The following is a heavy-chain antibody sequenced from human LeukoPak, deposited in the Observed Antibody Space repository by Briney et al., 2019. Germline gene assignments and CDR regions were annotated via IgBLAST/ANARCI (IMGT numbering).Heavy chain of an antibody. J-gene: IGHJ6*03. CDR3: ARIRGSTLPISYMDV. V-gene: IGHV3-48*04. CDR1: GFRFGGYS. CDR2: ISVSGT. D-gene: IGHD6-13*01. Sequence: GGSLRLSCTASGFRFGGYSIHWVRRAPGKGLEWLSYISVSGTIHADSVMGRVTVSRDNAKNSLYLQMNRLRAEDTAVYYCARIRGSTLPISYMDVWGKGTTVTVSS.